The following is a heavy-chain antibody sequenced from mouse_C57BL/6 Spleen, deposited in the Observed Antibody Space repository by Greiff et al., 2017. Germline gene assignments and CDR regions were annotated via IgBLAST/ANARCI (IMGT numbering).Heavy chain of an antibody. J-gene: IGHJ4*01. D-gene: IGHD1-1*01. CDR2: INPNNGGT. CDR1: GYTFTDYN. V-gene: IGHV1-18*01. Sequence: VQLQQSGPELVKPGASVKIPCKASGYTFTDYNMDWVKQSHGKSLEWIGDINPNNGGTIYNQKFKGKATLTVDKSSSTAYMELRSLTSEDTAVXYCARSTYYYGSSYDYAMDYWGQGTSVTVSS. CDR3: ARSTYYYGSSYDYAMDY.